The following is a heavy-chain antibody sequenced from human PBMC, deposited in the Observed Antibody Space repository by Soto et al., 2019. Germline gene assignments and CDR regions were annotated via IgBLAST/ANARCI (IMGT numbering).Heavy chain of an antibody. CDR3: ARGGTPIDY. J-gene: IGHJ4*02. V-gene: IGHV1-18*01. CDR2: ISAYNGNT. CDR1: GYTFTNFG. Sequence: QVQLVQSGAEVKKPGASVKVSCKTSGYTFTNFGLSWVRQAPGQGLEWMGWISAYNGNTNYAQNFQSRVTMTTATSTSTAYMELRSLRSDDTGVNYCARGGTPIDYWVQGPLVTVSS. D-gene: IGHD3-16*01.